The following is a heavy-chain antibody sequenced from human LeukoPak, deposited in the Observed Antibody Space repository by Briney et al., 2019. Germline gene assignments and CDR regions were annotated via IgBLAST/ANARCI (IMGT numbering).Heavy chain of an antibody. D-gene: IGHD6-19*01. CDR1: GFTFSSYA. CDR2: ISYDGSNK. V-gene: IGHV3-30-3*01. CDR3: ARAPTYSSGWYFDY. J-gene: IGHJ4*02. Sequence: PGGSLRLSCAASGFTFSSYAMHWVRQAPGKGLEWVAVISYDGSNKYYADSVKGRFTISRDNSKNTLCLQMNSLRAEDTAVYYCARAPTYSSGWYFDYWGQGTLVTVSS.